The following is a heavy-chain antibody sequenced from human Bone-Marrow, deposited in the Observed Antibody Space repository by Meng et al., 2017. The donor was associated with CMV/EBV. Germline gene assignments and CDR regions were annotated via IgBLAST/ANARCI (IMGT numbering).Heavy chain of an antibody. Sequence: RLSWAASGFTFSSYAMSWVRQAPGKGLEWVSVISGSGGSTYYADSVKGRFTISRDNSKNTLYLQMNSLRAEDTAVYYCAKGSLYYFDYWGQGTLVTVSS. V-gene: IGHV3-23*01. CDR1: GFTFSSYA. CDR3: AKGSLYYFDY. J-gene: IGHJ4*02. CDR2: ISGSGGST.